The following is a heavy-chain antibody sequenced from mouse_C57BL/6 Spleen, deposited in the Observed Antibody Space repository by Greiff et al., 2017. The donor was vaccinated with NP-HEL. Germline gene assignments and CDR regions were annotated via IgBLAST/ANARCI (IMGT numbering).Heavy chain of an antibody. V-gene: IGHV3-6*01. Sequence: EVKLQESGPGLVKPSQSLSLTCSVTGYSITSGYYWNWIRQFPGNKLEWMGYISYDGSNNYNPSLKNRISITRDTSKNQFFLKLNSVTTEDTATYYCARVITTRDYAMDYWGQGTSVTVSS. CDR3: ARVITTRDYAMDY. CDR1: GYSITSGYY. D-gene: IGHD1-1*01. J-gene: IGHJ4*01. CDR2: ISYDGSN.